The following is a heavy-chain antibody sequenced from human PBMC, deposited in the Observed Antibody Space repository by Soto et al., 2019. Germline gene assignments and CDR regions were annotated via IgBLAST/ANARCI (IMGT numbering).Heavy chain of an antibody. CDR3: AATSLGSTSAVE. Sequence: SETLSLTCAVSGGSIRSGTWWTWVRQPPGKGLEWIGEFFHAGTINYNPSLKSRVTISADKSKNQLSLNLTSVTAADTAVYYCAATSLGSTSAVEGGQGPLVTVPQ. CDR1: GGSIRSGTW. D-gene: IGHD1-26*01. V-gene: IGHV4-4*02. CDR2: FFHAGTI. J-gene: IGHJ4*02.